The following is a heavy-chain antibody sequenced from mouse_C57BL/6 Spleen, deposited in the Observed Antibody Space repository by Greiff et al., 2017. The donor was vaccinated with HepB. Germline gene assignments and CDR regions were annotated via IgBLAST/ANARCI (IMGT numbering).Heavy chain of an antibody. CDR2: IDPSDSYT. Sequence: QVQLKESGAELVMPGASVKLSCKASGYTFTSYWMHWVKQRPGQGLEWIGEIDPSDSYTNYNQKFKGKSTLTVDKSSSTAYMQLSSLTSEDSAVYYCARSGLSSPDYWGQGTTLTVSS. D-gene: IGHD1-1*01. CDR3: ARSGLSSPDY. J-gene: IGHJ2*01. V-gene: IGHV1-69*01. CDR1: GYTFTSYW.